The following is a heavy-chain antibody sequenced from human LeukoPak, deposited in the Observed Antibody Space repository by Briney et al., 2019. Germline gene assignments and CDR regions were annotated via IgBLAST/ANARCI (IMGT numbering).Heavy chain of an antibody. CDR1: GGTFSSYA. D-gene: IGHD6-6*01. J-gene: IGHJ4*02. Sequence: GSSVNVSCKASGGTFSSYAISWVRQAPGQGLEWMGRIIPILGIANYAQKFQGRVTITADKSTSTAYMELSSLRSEDTAVYYCASGSAIAARQGYFDYWGQGTLVTVSS. V-gene: IGHV1-69*04. CDR2: IIPILGIA. CDR3: ASGSAIAARQGYFDY.